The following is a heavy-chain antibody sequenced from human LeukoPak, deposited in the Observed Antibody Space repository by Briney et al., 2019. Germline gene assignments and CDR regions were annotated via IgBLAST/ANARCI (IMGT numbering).Heavy chain of an antibody. J-gene: IGHJ6*02. CDR3: ASGYSSSWYYYYYYGMDV. Sequence: GGSLRLSCAASGFTFRDSAMSWVRQAPGKGLEWVANIKQDGSEKYYVDSVKGRFTISRDNAKNSLYLQMNSLRAEDTAVYYCASGYSSSWYYYYYYGMDVWGQGTTVTVSS. CDR2: IKQDGSEK. D-gene: IGHD6-13*01. V-gene: IGHV3-7*02. CDR1: GFTFRDSA.